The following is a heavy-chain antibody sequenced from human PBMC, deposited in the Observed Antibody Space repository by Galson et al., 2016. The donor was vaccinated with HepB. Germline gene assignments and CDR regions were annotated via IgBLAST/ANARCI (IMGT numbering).Heavy chain of an antibody. CDR3: ATQLWDTGY. Sequence: SLRLSCAASGFTFSSYGMTWVRQAPGKGLGWVSAISTGGRNTHYADSVMGRFIISRDDSKNTLYLEMNSLRAEDTAVYYCATQLWDTGYWGQGTPVTVSS. CDR2: ISTGGRNT. CDR1: GFTFSSYG. V-gene: IGHV3-23*01. J-gene: IGHJ4*02. D-gene: IGHD5-18*01.